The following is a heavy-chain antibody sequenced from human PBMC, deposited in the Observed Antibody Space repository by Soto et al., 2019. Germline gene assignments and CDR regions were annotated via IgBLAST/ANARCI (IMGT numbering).Heavy chain of an antibody. D-gene: IGHD5-12*01. CDR2: ISVNGRDT. V-gene: IGHV3-23*01. CDR1: GFTFSNYG. J-gene: IGHJ6*01. Sequence: EVQLLESGGGLVQPGGSLRLSCAASGFTFSNYGMNWVRQAPGKGLEWVSAISVNGRDTYYADSVKGRFTISRDNSQNTLFLQMNSLRAEDTALYYCAARAPTIMYGIDVWGQGTTVTVSS. CDR3: AARAPTIMYGIDV.